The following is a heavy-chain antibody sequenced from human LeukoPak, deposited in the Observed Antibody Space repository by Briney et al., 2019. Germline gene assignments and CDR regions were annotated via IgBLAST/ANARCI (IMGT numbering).Heavy chain of an antibody. Sequence: PGGSLRLSCEASGFTFSSYAVSWVRQAPGKGLEWVSAISDSGGSTYYADSVKGRFTISRDNSKNTLYLQMNSLRAEDTAVYYCARDYDFWSGYYTGIFDYWGRGTLVTVSS. CDR1: GFTFSSYA. D-gene: IGHD3-3*01. CDR3: ARDYDFWSGYYTGIFDY. CDR2: ISDSGGST. V-gene: IGHV3-23*01. J-gene: IGHJ4*02.